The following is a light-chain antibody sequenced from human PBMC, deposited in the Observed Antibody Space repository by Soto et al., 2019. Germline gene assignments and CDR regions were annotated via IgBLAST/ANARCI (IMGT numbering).Light chain of an antibody. J-gene: IGLJ1*01. CDR3: NSYTTSNTFV. CDR1: SXDIGAHNF. Sequence: QSVLTQPASVSGSPGQAITVSCSGTSXDIGAHNFVSWYQQHPGKAPKLIIYEVINRPSGVSDRFSGSKSGNTASLTISGLQSEDEADYYCNSYTTSNTFVFGGGTKVTVL. CDR2: EVI. V-gene: IGLV2-14*03.